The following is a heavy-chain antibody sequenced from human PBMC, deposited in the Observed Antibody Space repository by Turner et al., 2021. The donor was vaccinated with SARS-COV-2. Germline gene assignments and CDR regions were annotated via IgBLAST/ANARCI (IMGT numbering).Heavy chain of an antibody. CDR3: AREDDFWSGYHHYGMDV. CDR1: GFTFDDYV. V-gene: IGHV3-21*01. D-gene: IGHD3-3*01. CDR2: ISSTSSYI. J-gene: IGHJ6*02. Sequence: EVQLVESGGGLVQPGRSLRLSCAASGFTFDDYVMHWVRQAPGKGLEWVSSISSTSSYIYYADSVKGRFTISRDNAKNSLYLQMNSLRAEDTAVYYCAREDDFWSGYHHYGMDVWGQGTTVTVSS.